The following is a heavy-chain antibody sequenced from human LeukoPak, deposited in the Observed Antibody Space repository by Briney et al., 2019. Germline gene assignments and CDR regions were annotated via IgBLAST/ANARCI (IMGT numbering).Heavy chain of an antibody. CDR3: ARGQDYDFWSGYYYGWFDP. D-gene: IGHD3-3*01. J-gene: IGHJ5*02. CDR2: IYYSGST. V-gene: IGHV4-59*01. CDR1: GGSISSYY. Sequence: PSETLSLTCTVSGGSISSYYWSWIRQPPGKGLEWIGYIYYSGSTNYNPSLKCRVTISVDTSKNQFSLKLSSVTAADTAVYYCARGQDYDFWSGYYYGWFDPWGQGTLVTVSS.